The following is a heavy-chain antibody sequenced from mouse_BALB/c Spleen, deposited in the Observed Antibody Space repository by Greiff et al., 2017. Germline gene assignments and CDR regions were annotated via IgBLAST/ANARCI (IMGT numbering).Heavy chain of an antibody. Sequence: VQLQQSGPELVRPGVSVKISCKGSGYTFTDYAMHWVKQSHAKSLEWIGVISTYYGNTNYNQKFKGKATMTVDKSSSTAYMELARMTSEDSAIYYGARSGGYDYFDYWGQGTTLTVSS. J-gene: IGHJ2*01. CDR3: ARSGGYDYFDY. D-gene: IGHD3-1*01. CDR1: GYTFTDYA. V-gene: IGHV1S137*01. CDR2: ISTYYGNT.